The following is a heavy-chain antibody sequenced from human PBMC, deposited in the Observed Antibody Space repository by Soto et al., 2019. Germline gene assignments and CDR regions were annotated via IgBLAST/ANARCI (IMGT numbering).Heavy chain of an antibody. D-gene: IGHD2-21*02. J-gene: IGHJ4*02. CDR1: GGSVSSGSYY. V-gene: IGHV4-61*01. CDR2: VYFTGAA. Sequence: SETLSLTCTVSGGSVSSGSYYWSWFRQPPGKGLEWIGYVYFTGAANYNPSLRSRVTMSRDTSKNQFSLSLNSVTAADTATYFRAREGRSTAYLDYWGQGALVTVSS. CDR3: AREGRSTAYLDY.